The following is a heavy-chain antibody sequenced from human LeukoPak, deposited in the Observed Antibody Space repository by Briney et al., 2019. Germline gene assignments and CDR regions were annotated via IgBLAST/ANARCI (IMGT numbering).Heavy chain of an antibody. Sequence: GGSLRLSCAASGFTFSNAWMSWVRQAPGKGLEWVGRIKSKTDGGTTDYAAPVKGRFTISRDDSKNTLYLQMYSLKTEDTAVYYCTTDLYYYGSGSPNWGQGTLVTVSS. CDR2: IKSKTDGGTT. CDR1: GFTFSNAW. D-gene: IGHD3-10*01. CDR3: TTDLYYYGSGSPN. V-gene: IGHV3-15*01. J-gene: IGHJ4*02.